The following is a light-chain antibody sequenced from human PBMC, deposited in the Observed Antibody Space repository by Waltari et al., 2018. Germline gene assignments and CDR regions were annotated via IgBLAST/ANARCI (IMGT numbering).Light chain of an antibody. J-gene: IGLJ3*02. CDR2: VNSDGSH. CDR3: QTGGHGTWV. Sequence: QLVVTQSPSASAPLGASVKLTYTLSSGHSSNVIAWLQQRPEKGPRYLMKVNSDGSHSKGDEIPDRFSGSSSGAERYLTISSLQSDDEADYYCQTGGHGTWVFGGGTKLTVL. V-gene: IGLV4-69*01. CDR1: SGHSSNV.